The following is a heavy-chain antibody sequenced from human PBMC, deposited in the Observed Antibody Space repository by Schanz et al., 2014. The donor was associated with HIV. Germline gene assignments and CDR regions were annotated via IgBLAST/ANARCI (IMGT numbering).Heavy chain of an antibody. CDR1: GGSISNGGYY. CDR2: MYYSGST. V-gene: IGHV4-31*03. D-gene: IGHD3-22*01. CDR3: ARVPPSDSSGYYPFDY. Sequence: QVQLQESGPGLVKPSQTLSLTCTVSGGSISNGGYYWSWIRQHPAKGLEWIGYMYYSGSTYYNPSLQSRVTISVDTSKNQFSLKLSSVTAADTAVYYCARVPPSDSSGYYPFDYWGQGTLVTVSS. J-gene: IGHJ4*02.